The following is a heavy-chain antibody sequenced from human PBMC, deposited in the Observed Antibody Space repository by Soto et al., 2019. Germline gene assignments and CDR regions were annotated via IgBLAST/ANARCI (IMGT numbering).Heavy chain of an antibody. CDR1: GFTFSSYW. CDR3: VRTSLVVAAATREDY. CDR2: INSDGSSR. Sequence: EVQLVESGGGLVQPGGSLRLSCAASGFTFSSYWMHWVRQAPGKGLVWGSRINSDGSSRSYADSVKGRFTISRDNAKNTQYLQMNSLRAEDTAVYYCVRTSLVVAAATREDYWGQGTLVTVSS. V-gene: IGHV3-74*01. J-gene: IGHJ4*02. D-gene: IGHD2-15*01.